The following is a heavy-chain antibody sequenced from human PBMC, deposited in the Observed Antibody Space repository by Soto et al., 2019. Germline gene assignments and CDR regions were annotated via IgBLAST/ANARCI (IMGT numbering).Heavy chain of an antibody. CDR3: ARDSEVRGVITPNYYFDY. CDR1: GDSVSSNSAA. V-gene: IGHV6-1*01. D-gene: IGHD3-10*01. Sequence: SQTLSLTCAISGDSVSSNSAAWNWIRQSPSRGLEWLGRTYYRSKWYNDYAVSVKSRITINPDTSKNQFSLQLNSVTPEDTAVYYCARDSEVRGVITPNYYFDYWGQGTLVTVSS. J-gene: IGHJ4*02. CDR2: TYYRSKWYN.